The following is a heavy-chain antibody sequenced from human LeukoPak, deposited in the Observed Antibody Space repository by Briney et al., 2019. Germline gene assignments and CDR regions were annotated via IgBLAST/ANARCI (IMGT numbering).Heavy chain of an antibody. V-gene: IGHV1-2*02. D-gene: IGHD3-10*01. CDR2: INPNSGGT. CDR1: GYTFTGYY. Sequence: ASVKVSCKAPGYTFTGYYMHWVRQAPGQGLEWMGWINPNSGGTNYAQKFQGRGTMTRDTSISTAYMELSRRRSDDTAVYYCARGMVRGVIIGTRYYYYYMDVWGKGTTVTISS. J-gene: IGHJ6*03. CDR3: ARGMVRGVIIGTRYYYYYMDV.